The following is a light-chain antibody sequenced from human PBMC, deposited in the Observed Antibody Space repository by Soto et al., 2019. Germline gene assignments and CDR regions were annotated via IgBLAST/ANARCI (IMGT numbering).Light chain of an antibody. J-gene: IGKJ2*01. Sequence: ETVLTQSPGTVSLSPGERATLSCTTSQTVNSDYLAWYQQKPGQAPRLLIYGVFNSTTGIPDRFSGSGSGTYSTLTISGLEPEDSADDYCQHYDGSPRTFGQGTKLEI. CDR1: QTVNSDY. V-gene: IGKV3-20*01. CDR3: QHYDGSPRT. CDR2: GVF.